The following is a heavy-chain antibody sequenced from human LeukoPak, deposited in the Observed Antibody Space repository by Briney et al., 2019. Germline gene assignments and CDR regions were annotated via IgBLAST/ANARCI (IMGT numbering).Heavy chain of an antibody. CDR3: ATDLSGSYSYFDY. V-gene: IGHV1-24*01. Sequence: ASVKISCKVSGYTLTELSMHWVRQAPGKGLEWMGGFDPEDGETIYAQKFQGRVTMTEDTSTDTAYMELSSLRSEDTAVYYCATDLSGSYSYFDYWGQGTLVTVSS. D-gene: IGHD1-26*01. CDR1: GYTLTELS. J-gene: IGHJ4*02. CDR2: FDPEDGET.